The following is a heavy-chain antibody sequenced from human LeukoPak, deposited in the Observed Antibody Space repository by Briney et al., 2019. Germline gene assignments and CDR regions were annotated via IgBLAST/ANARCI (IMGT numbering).Heavy chain of an antibody. Sequence: GESLKISCKGSGYSFTSYWIGLVRQMPGKGLEWMGIICPGDSDTRYSTSFQGQVTISADKSISTAYLQWSSLKASDTAMYYCARRGYCSGGSCYSFDYWGQGTLVTVSS. J-gene: IGHJ4*02. CDR3: ARRGYCSGGSCYSFDY. CDR2: ICPGDSDT. D-gene: IGHD2-15*01. CDR1: GYSFTSYW. V-gene: IGHV5-51*01.